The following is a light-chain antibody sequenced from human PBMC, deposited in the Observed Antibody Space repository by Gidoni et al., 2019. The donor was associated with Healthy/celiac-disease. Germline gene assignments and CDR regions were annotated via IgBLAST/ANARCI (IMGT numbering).Light chain of an antibody. CDR1: QGISSY. J-gene: IGKJ1*01. Sequence: IQLTQSPSSLSASVGDRVTITCRASQGISSYLAWYQQKPGKAPKLLIYAASTLQSGVPSRFSGSGSGTDFTLTISSLQAEDFATYYCQQLNSYPWTFXQXTKVEIK. CDR3: QQLNSYPWT. CDR2: AAS. V-gene: IGKV1-9*01.